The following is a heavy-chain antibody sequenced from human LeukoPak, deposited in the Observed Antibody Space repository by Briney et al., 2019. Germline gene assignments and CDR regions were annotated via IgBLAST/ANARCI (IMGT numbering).Heavy chain of an antibody. D-gene: IGHD2-21*02. Sequence: SQTLSLTCAISGDGVSSNSAAWNWIRQSPSRGLEWLGRTYYRSKWYNDYAVSVKSRITINPDTSKNQFSLQLNSVTPEDTAVYYCARSAYCGGDCYHTIDYWGQGTLVTVSS. CDR1: GDGVSSNSAA. CDR2: TYYRSKWYN. CDR3: ARSAYCGGDCYHTIDY. J-gene: IGHJ4*02. V-gene: IGHV6-1*01.